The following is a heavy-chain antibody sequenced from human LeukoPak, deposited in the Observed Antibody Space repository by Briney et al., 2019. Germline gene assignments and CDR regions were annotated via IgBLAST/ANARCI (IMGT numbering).Heavy chain of an antibody. D-gene: IGHD3-10*01. J-gene: IGHJ6*03. Sequence: GGSLRLSCAASGFTFSDYNMNWVRQVPGKGLESVSYMSRSGDIIYYADSVKGRFTISRDNAKNSLYLQMNSLRAEDTAVYYCARHGSITMVRGRLRYFYMDVWGKGTTVTISS. CDR1: GFTFSDYN. CDR3: ARHGSITMVRGRLRYFYMDV. V-gene: IGHV3-48*01. CDR2: MSRSGDII.